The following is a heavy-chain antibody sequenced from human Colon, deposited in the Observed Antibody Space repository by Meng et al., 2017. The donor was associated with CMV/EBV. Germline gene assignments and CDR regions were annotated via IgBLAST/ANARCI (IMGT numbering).Heavy chain of an antibody. CDR2: ISYSGNT. CDR1: GGSVNSGSYY. J-gene: IGHJ4*02. D-gene: IGHD6-19*01. Sequence: SETLSLTCSVSGGSVNSGSYYWTWIRQRPGEGLEWIGYISYSGNTNYIPSLKTRLTIEVDTSKNQFSLKLTSVSAADTAMYYCAREASGWSTGIDYWGRGTLVTVSS. CDR3: AREASGWSTGIDY. V-gene: IGHV4-61*01.